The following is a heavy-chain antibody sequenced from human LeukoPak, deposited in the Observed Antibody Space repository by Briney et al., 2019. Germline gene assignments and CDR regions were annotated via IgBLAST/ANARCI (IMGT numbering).Heavy chain of an antibody. CDR1: GGSLSSYY. V-gene: IGHV4-59*01. CDR2: ITYSGTT. CDR3: ASSRPYYDILTGQSDDAFDI. Sequence: PSETLSLTCTVSGGSLSSYYWSWIQQPPGKGLEWIGYITYSGTTNYNPSLNSRVTISVDTSKNQFSLKLTSVTAADTAFYYCASSRPYYDILTGQSDDAFDIWGPGTMVTVSS. J-gene: IGHJ3*02. D-gene: IGHD3-9*01.